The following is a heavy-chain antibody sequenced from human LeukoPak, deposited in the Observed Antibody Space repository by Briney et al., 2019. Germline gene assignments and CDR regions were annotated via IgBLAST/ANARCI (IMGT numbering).Heavy chain of an antibody. CDR2: ISSSGGTI. V-gene: IGHV3-11*04. CDR1: GFTFSDSY. Sequence: PGGSLRLSCAASGFTFSDSYMSWIRQVPGKGLEWISYISSSGGTIYYADSVKGRFTISRDNAKNSLYLQMNSLRAEDTAVYYCARDQEDSSGWYFAYYYYGMDVWGQGTTVTVSS. CDR3: ARDQEDSSGWYFAYYYYGMDV. D-gene: IGHD6-19*01. J-gene: IGHJ6*02.